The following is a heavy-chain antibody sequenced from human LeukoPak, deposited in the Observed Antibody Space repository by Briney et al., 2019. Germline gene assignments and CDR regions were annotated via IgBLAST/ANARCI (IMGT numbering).Heavy chain of an antibody. CDR2: IYTSGST. V-gene: IGHV4-61*02. CDR3: ARDIAVAGIDY. Sequence: PSQTLSLTCTVSGGSISSGSYYWSWIRQPAGKGLEWIGRIYTSGSTHYNPSLKSRVTISVDTSKNQFSLKLSSVTAADTAVYYCARDIAVAGIDYWGQGTLVTVSS. J-gene: IGHJ4*02. D-gene: IGHD6-19*01. CDR1: GGSISSGSYY.